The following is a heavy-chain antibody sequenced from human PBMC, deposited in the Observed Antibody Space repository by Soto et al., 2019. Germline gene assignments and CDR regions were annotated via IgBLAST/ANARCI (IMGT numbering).Heavy chain of an antibody. Sequence: PXGSLRLSCAASGLLVSDNYMSWVRQAPGKGLEWVSIMYSGGTTYYADSVEGRFTMSRDDSKNMVYLQMNSLRAEDTAVYYCARDGYSSNWCVIWGPGTMVTVSS. V-gene: IGHV3-53*01. J-gene: IGHJ5*01. CDR3: ARDGYSSNWCVI. CDR1: GLLVSDNY. CDR2: MYSGGTT. D-gene: IGHD6-13*01.